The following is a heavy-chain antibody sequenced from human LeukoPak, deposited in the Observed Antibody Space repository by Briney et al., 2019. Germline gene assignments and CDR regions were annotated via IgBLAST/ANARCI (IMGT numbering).Heavy chain of an antibody. CDR2: IIPIFGTA. Sequence: SVKVSCKASGGTFSSYAISWVRQAPGQGLEWMGGIIPIFGTANYAQKFQGRVTITADESTSTAYMEPSSLRSEDTAVYYCAGSKLPHYYFDYWGQGTLVTVSS. CDR3: AGSKLPHYYFDY. D-gene: IGHD3-10*01. V-gene: IGHV1-69*13. J-gene: IGHJ4*02. CDR1: GGTFSSYA.